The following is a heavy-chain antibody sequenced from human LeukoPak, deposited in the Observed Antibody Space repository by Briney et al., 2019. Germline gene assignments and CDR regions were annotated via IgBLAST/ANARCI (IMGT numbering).Heavy chain of an antibody. Sequence: PSGGSLRLSCLASGFAFSAYEMNWVRQAPGKGLEWVSYIAGSDTRTYYADSVKGRFTIFRDNAKNSLYLQMNSLRAEDTALSYCTTLGYHLDSWGQGTLVTVSS. D-gene: IGHD3-22*01. J-gene: IGHJ4*02. V-gene: IGHV3-48*03. CDR3: TTLGYHLDS. CDR2: IAGSDTRT. CDR1: GFAFSAYE.